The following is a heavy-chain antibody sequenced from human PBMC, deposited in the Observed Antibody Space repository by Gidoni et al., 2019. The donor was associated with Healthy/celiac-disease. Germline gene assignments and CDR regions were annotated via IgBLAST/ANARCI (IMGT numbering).Heavy chain of an antibody. CDR1: GFTFSRYA. Sequence: EVQLLESGGGLVQPGGSLRLSCAASGFTFSRYAMSWVRQAPGKGLEWVSAISGSGGSTYYADSVKGRFTISRDNSKNTLYLQMNSLRAEDTAVYYCAKQGVRGVIQTYFDYWGQGTLVTVSS. D-gene: IGHD3-10*01. J-gene: IGHJ4*02. CDR3: AKQGVRGVIQTYFDY. CDR2: ISGSGGST. V-gene: IGHV3-23*01.